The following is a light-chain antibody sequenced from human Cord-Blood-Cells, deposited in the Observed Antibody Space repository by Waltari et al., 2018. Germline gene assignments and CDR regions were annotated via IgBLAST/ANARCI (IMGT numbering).Light chain of an antibody. CDR3: CSYAGSSTFYV. V-gene: IGLV2-23*01. CDR1: SSDIGSYNL. CDR2: EGS. J-gene: IGLJ1*01. Sequence: QSALTQPASVSGSPGQSITLSCTGTSSDIGSYNLVSWYPQHPGKAPNLMIYEGSKRPSGVSNRFSGSKSGNTASLTISGLQAEDEADYYCCSYAGSSTFYVFGTGTKVTVL.